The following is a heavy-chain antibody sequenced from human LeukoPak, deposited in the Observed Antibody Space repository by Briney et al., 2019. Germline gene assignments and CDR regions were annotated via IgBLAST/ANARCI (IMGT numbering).Heavy chain of an antibody. V-gene: IGHV4-31*03. J-gene: IGHJ4*02. D-gene: IGHD5-18*01. Sequence: SETLSLTCTVSGGSISSGGYYWSWIRQHPGKGLEWIGYIYYSGSTYYNPSLKSRVTISVDTSKNQFSLKLSSVTAADTAVYYCARGLHVDTAMVQYYFDYWGQGTLVTVSS. CDR3: ARGLHVDTAMVQYYFDY. CDR1: GGSISSGGYY. CDR2: IYYSGST.